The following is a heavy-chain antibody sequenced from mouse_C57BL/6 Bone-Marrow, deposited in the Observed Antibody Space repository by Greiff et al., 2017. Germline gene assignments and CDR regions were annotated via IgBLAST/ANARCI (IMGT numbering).Heavy chain of an antibody. CDR2: IWSGGST. CDR3: ARNYDYYDSVYGWYFDV. D-gene: IGHD1-1*01. J-gene: IGHJ1*03. CDR1: GFSLTSYG. Sequence: VQLVESGPGLVQPSQSLSITCTVSGFSLTSYGVHWVRQSPGKGLEWLGVIWSGGSTDYNAAFISRLSISKDNSKSQVFFKMNSLQADDTAIYYGARNYDYYDSVYGWYFDVWGTGTTVTVSS. V-gene: IGHV2-2*01.